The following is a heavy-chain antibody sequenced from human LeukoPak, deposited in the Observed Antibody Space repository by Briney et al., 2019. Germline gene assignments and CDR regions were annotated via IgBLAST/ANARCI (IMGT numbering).Heavy chain of an antibody. J-gene: IGHJ4*02. CDR1: GFTFSTYW. CDR2: MNNDGSIR. D-gene: IGHD3-22*01. CDR3: ARGAYYYED. Sequence: QAGGSLRLSCAASGFTFSTYWMHWVRQAPGKGLVWVSRMNNDGSIRDYADSVKGRFTISRDNAKNSLYLQMNSLRAEDTAVYYCARGAYYYEDWGQGTLVTVSS. V-gene: IGHV3-74*01.